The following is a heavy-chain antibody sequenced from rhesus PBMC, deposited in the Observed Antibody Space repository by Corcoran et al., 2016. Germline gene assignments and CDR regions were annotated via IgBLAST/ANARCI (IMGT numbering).Heavy chain of an antibody. CDR2: IKNKADGGAT. D-gene: IGHD6-37*01. CDR3: TRDLRGGGY. Sequence: EVQLVESGGGLVQPGGYLRLSCAVPGCTFRNYWRSWVRQGERTGLDWVAFIKNKADGGATAYAESVKGRFTISRDDSKNTLYLQMSSLNTEDTAVYYCTRDLRGGGYWGQGVLVTVSS. CDR1: GCTFRNYW. J-gene: IGHJ4*01. V-gene: IGHV3-16*02.